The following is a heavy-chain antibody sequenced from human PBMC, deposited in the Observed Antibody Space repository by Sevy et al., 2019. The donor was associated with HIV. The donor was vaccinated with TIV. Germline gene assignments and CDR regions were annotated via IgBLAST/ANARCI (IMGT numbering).Heavy chain of an antibody. V-gene: IGHV3-7*03. J-gene: IGHJ3*01. CDR2: IKQDGSVK. CDR3: ARGTYYYDSSGYYHDVFDV. Sequence: GGSPRLSCAASSGFTFSSYWMSWVRQAPGKRLEWVANIKQDGSVKHHVDSVRGRFTISRDNAKNSLYLQMNRLRVEDTAVYYCARGTYYYDSSGYYHDVFDVWGQGTMVTVSS. D-gene: IGHD3-22*01. CDR1: SGFTFSSYW.